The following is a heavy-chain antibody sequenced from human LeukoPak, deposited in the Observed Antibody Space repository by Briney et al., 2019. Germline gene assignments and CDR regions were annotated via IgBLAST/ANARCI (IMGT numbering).Heavy chain of an antibody. Sequence: PGGFLRLSCAASGFTVSSNYMNWVRQAPGKGLEWVSVIYSGGSTYYADSVKGRFTISRDNSKNTLYLQMNSLRAEDTAVYYCARDFFSSGWGDDAFDIWGQGTMVTVSS. J-gene: IGHJ3*02. D-gene: IGHD6-19*01. CDR3: ARDFFSSGWGDDAFDI. CDR2: IYSGGST. V-gene: IGHV3-53*05. CDR1: GFTVSSNY.